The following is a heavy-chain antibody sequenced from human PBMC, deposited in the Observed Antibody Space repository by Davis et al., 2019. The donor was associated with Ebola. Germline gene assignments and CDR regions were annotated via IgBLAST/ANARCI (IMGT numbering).Heavy chain of an antibody. CDR1: GYTFTGYY. CDR2: INPYSGDT. CDR3: ARDPMVGATGY. D-gene: IGHD1-26*01. Sequence: AASVKVSCKTSGYTFTGYYMHWVRQAPGQGLEWMGRINPYSGDTNYAQKFQGRVTMTRDTSNTTAYMELSRLRSDDTAVYYCARDPMVGATGYWGQGTLVTVSS. J-gene: IGHJ4*02. V-gene: IGHV1-2*06.